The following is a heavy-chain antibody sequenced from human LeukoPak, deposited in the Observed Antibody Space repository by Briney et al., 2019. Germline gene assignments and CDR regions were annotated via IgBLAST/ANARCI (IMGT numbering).Heavy chain of an antibody. CDR1: GYTFTSYG. CDR2: ISAYNGNT. V-gene: IGHV1-18*01. J-gene: IGHJ5*02. CDR3: ARDQTYYDSSGYHNWFDP. Sequence: GASVKVSCKASGYTFTSYGISWVRQAPGQGLEWMGWISAYNGNTNYAQKLQGRVTMTTDTSTSTAYMELRSLRSDDTAVYYCARDQTYYDSSGYHNWFDPWGQGTLVTVSS. D-gene: IGHD3-22*01.